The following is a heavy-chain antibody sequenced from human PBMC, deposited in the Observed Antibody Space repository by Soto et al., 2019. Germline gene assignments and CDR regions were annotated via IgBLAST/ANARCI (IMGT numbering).Heavy chain of an antibody. Sequence: SWTLSLTCAVSGYSISSGYYWGWIRQPPGKGLEWIGSIYHSGSTYYNTSLKSRVTISVDTSKNQLSLKLSSVNAADTAVYYCARRPYTGGGLDPWGQETMLTVS. CDR2: IYHSGST. D-gene: IGHD2-2*02. J-gene: IGHJ5*02. CDR1: GYSISSGYY. V-gene: IGHV4-38-2*01. CDR3: ARRPYTGGGLDP.